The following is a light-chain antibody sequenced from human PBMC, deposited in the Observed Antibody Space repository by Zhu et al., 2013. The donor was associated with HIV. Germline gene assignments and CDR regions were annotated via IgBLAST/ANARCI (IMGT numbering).Light chain of an antibody. CDR2: GAS. J-gene: IGKJ1*01. CDR1: QSLSTN. CDR3: QQYDRSPQT. Sequence: EIVLTQSPGTLSLSPGETATLSCRTSQSLSTNLAWYQQKPGQAPRLLIYGASTRATGIPDKFSGRGSGTDFTLTINRLEPEDFALYYCQQYDRSPQTFGQGTKVEIK. V-gene: IGKV3-20*01.